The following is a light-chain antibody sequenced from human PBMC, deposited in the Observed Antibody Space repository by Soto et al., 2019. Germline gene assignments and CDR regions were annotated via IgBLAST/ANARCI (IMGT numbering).Light chain of an antibody. CDR1: SSDVGGYNY. CDR3: CSDTSSSSLVV. V-gene: IGLV2-14*01. J-gene: IGLJ2*01. Sequence: QSALTQPASVSGSPGQSITISCTGTSSDVGGYNYVSWYQQHPGKAPKLMIYEDSNRPSGVSNRFSGSKSGNTASLTISGLHAEDDADYYYCSDTSSSSLVVFGGGTKLTVL. CDR2: EDS.